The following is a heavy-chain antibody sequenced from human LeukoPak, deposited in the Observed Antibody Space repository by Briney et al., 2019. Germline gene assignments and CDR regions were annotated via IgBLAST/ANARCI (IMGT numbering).Heavy chain of an antibody. V-gene: IGHV1-69*05. D-gene: IGHD2-8*01. CDR2: IIPIFGTA. CDR3: AIMVYADQWAWELTNYYFDY. Sequence: ASVKVSCKASGGTFSSYAISWVRQAPGQGLEWMGGIIPIFGTANYAQKFQGRVTITTDESTSTAHMELSSLRSEDTAVYYCAIMVYADQWAWELTNYYFDYWGQGTLVTVSS. J-gene: IGHJ4*02. CDR1: GGTFSSYA.